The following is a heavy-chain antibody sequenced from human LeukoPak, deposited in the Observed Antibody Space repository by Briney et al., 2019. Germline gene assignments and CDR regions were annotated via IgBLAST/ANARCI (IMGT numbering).Heavy chain of an antibody. CDR2: IDPSDSYT. CDR1: GSGFTSSW. J-gene: IGHJ6*04. V-gene: IGHV5-10-1*01. D-gene: IGHD3-10*01. CDR3: ARLWALGGDYYYGMDV. Sequence: GESLKISGKGSGSGFTSSWISWGRQMPGKGREWMGRIDPSDSYTNYSPSFQGHVTISADKSISTAYLQWSSLKASDTAMYYCARLWALGGDYYYGMDVWGKGTTVTVSS.